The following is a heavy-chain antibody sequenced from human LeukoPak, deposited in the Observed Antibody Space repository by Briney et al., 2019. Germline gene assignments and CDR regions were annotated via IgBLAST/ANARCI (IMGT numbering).Heavy chain of an antibody. V-gene: IGHV5-51*01. CDR2: TYPGDSDS. CDR1: GYSFTTCW. D-gene: IGHD2-8*02. CDR3: AISLGLSDTYWDF. Sequence: GESLKISCKASGYSFTTCWIGWVRHMPAKGLEWVGITYPGDSDSRYNPSFQGQVTISGDTSITTAHLQWSSLKASDTAIYYCAISLGLSDTYWDFWGQGTLVTATS. J-gene: IGHJ4*02.